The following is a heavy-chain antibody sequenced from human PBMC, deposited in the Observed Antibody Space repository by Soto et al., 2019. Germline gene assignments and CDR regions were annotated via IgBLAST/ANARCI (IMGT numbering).Heavy chain of an antibody. D-gene: IGHD6-13*01. CDR2: INAGNGNT. V-gene: IGHV1-3*01. CDR1: GYTFTSYA. Sequence: ASVKVSCKASGYTFTSYAMHWVRQAPGQRLEWMGWINAGNGNTKYSQKFQGRVTITKDKSASTAYMEMSSLGSEDTAVYYCARDGRQQLVKSFDYWGQGTLVTVSS. CDR3: ARDGRQQLVKSFDY. J-gene: IGHJ4*02.